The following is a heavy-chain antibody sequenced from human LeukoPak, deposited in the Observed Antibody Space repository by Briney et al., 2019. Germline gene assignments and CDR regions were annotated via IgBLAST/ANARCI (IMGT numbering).Heavy chain of an antibody. D-gene: IGHD3-10*01. V-gene: IGHV3-48*03. CDR3: AKDRGGGAPGGGWFAP. Sequence: QPGGSLRLSCAASGFTFSSYEMNWVRQAPGKGLEWVSYISSSGSTIYYADSVKGRFTISRDNAKNSLYLQMNSLRAEDPAVYYCAKDRGGGAPGGGWFAPGGQGPLAPFS. CDR1: GFTFSSYE. CDR2: ISSSGSTI. J-gene: IGHJ5*02.